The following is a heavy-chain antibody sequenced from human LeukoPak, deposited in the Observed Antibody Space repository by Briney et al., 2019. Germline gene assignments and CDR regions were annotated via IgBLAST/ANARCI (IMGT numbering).Heavy chain of an antibody. CDR3: AKDPLRDYDSGGYYYDWYFDV. CDR1: RFKFSRYG. Sequence: GGSLRLSCEASRFKFSRYGMHWVRQAPGKGLQWVAVISYDGTNKYYGDSVKGRFTISRDNSENALYLQMNNLGAEDTAVYYCAKDPLRDYDSGGYYYDWYFDVWGRGTLVIVSS. V-gene: IGHV3-30*18. D-gene: IGHD3-22*01. CDR2: ISYDGTNK. J-gene: IGHJ2*01.